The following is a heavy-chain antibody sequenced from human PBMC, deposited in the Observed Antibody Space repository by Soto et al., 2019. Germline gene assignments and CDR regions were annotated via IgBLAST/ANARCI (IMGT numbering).Heavy chain of an antibody. CDR2: IKQDGSEK. CDR3: ARGPLGRRAYDFWSGFPYFVY. Sequence: GGSLRLSCAASGFTFSSYWMSWVRQAPGKGLEWVANIKQDGSEKYYVDSVKGRFTISRDNAKNSLYLQMNSLRAEDTAVYYCARGPLGRRAYDFWSGFPYFVYWGQGTLVTAPQ. J-gene: IGHJ4*02. CDR1: GFTFSSYW. D-gene: IGHD3-3*01. V-gene: IGHV3-7*01.